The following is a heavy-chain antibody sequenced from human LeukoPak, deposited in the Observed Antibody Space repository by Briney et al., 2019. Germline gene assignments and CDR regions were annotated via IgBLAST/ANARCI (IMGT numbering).Heavy chain of an antibody. V-gene: IGHV3-43*01. D-gene: IGHD1-26*01. J-gene: IGHJ4*02. CDR3: AKEVSGGSYYEWVEN. CDR2: ISWDGVKT. Sequence: GGSLRLSCAASGFVFDDYTMHWVRQAPGKGLEWVSLISWDGVKTYYADSVKGRFTISRDNSKNSLYLQMTSLRTEDGALYYCAKEVSGGSYYEWVENWGQGTLVTVSS. CDR1: GFVFDDYT.